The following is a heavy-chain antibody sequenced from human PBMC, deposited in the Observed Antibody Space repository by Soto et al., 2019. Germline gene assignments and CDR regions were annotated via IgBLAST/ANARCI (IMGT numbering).Heavy chain of an antibody. CDR1: GGSIRTYC. V-gene: IGHV4-59*01. CDR2: VYYSGNT. D-gene: IGHD1-26*01. Sequence: SETLSLTCTVSGGSIRTYCWSWIRQPPGKGLEWIAYVYYSGNTYYNPSLKSRVTISVDTSKNQFSLKLGSVTAADTAVYYCASLGGSYYRFDYWGQGTLVTVSS. J-gene: IGHJ4*02. CDR3: ASLGGSYYRFDY.